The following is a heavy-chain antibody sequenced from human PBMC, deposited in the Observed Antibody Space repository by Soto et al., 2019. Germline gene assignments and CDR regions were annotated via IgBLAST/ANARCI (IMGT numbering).Heavy chain of an antibody. CDR1: GGSISSGGYY. CDR2: IYYSGST. Sequence: QVQLQESGPGLVKPSQTLSLTCTVSGGSISSGGYYWSWIRQHPGKGLEWIGYIYYSGSTYYNPSPKSRITISLDASKNQVSLKLRAVTATDTAVYYCAGGWGGDFVPSYFDYWGQGTLVTVSS. D-gene: IGHD2-21*02. V-gene: IGHV4-31*03. J-gene: IGHJ4*02. CDR3: AGGWGGDFVPSYFDY.